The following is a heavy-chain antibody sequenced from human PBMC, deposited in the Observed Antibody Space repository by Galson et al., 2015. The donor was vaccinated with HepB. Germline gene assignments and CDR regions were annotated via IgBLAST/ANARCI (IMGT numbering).Heavy chain of an antibody. V-gene: IGHV1-18*04. J-gene: IGHJ5*02. CDR2: ISAYNGNT. CDR1: GYTFTSYG. D-gene: IGHD2-2*01. CDR3: ARSISPGIVVVPAAPDNWFDP. Sequence: SVKVSCKASGYTFTSYGISWVRQAPGQGLEWMGWISAYNGNTNYAQKLQGRVTMTTDTSTSTAYMELRSLRSDDTAVYYCARSISPGIVVVPAAPDNWFDPWGQGTLSPSPQ.